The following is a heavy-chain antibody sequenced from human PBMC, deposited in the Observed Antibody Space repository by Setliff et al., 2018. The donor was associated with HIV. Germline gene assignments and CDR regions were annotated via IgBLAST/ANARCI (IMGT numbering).Heavy chain of an antibody. Sequence: SETLSLTCAVYGGSFNAYYWTWIRQPPGKGLEWIGEINHSGRTNFNPSLRSRVTMSVDTSKSQFSLKLSSVTAADTAVYYCARAGGAHAAAGTADYWGQGTLVTVSS. D-gene: IGHD6-13*01. J-gene: IGHJ4*02. V-gene: IGHV4-34*01. CDR2: INHSGRT. CDR3: ARAGGAHAAAGTADY. CDR1: GGSFNAYY.